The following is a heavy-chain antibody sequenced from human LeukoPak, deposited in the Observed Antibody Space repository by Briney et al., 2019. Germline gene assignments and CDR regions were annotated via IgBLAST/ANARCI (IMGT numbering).Heavy chain of an antibody. Sequence: ASVKVSCKASGYTFTGYYMHWVRQAPGQGLEWMGWINPNSGGTNYTQKFQGRVTMTRGTSISTAYMELSRLRSDDTAVYYCARGASGVYTVTTSWFDAGGQGTLVTVSS. J-gene: IGHJ5*02. CDR1: GYTFTGYY. D-gene: IGHD4-17*01. V-gene: IGHV1-2*02. CDR2: INPNSGGT. CDR3: ARGASGVYTVTTSWFDA.